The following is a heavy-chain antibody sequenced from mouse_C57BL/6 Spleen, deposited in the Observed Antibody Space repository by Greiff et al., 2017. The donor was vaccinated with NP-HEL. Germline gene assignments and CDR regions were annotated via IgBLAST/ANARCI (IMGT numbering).Heavy chain of an antibody. CDR3: ARRRDYDDY. CDR1: GYTFTSYW. J-gene: IGHJ2*01. V-gene: IGHV1-61*01. D-gene: IGHD2-4*01. Sequence: VQLQQPGAELVRPGSSVKLSCKASGYTFTSYWMDWVKQRPGQGLEWIGNIYPSDSETHYNQKFKDKATLTVDKSSSTAYMQLSSLTSEDSAVYYCARRRDYDDYWGQGTTLTVSS. CDR2: IYPSDSET.